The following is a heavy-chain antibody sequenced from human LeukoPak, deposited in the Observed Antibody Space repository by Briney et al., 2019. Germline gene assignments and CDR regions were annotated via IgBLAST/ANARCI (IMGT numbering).Heavy chain of an antibody. Sequence: GGSLRLSCVACGFSFDDYAMHWVRQAPGKGLEWVSGITWNSDRMGYADSVKGRFTISRDNAKNSLYLQMNSLRAEDTAVYYCARLLYYSDSSPFYYWGQGTLVTVSS. V-gene: IGHV3-9*01. J-gene: IGHJ4*02. D-gene: IGHD3-22*01. CDR3: ARLLYYSDSSPFYY. CDR1: GFSFDDYA. CDR2: ITWNSDRM.